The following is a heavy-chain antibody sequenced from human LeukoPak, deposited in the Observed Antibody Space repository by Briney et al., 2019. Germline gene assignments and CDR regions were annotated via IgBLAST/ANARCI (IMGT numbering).Heavy chain of an antibody. CDR3: AKDEGSGWYYFDY. V-gene: IGHV3-23*01. D-gene: IGHD6-19*01. CDR2: ISGSGGST. J-gene: IGHJ4*02. Sequence: PGGSLRLSCAASGFTFSSYAMSGVRQAPGKGLEWVSGISGSGGSTYYADSVNGRFTISRDISKNTLYLQMNSLRAEDTAVYYCAKDEGSGWYYFDYWGQGSLVTVSS. CDR1: GFTFSSYA.